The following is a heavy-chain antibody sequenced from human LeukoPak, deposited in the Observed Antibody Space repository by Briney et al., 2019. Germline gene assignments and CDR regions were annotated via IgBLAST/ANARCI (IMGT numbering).Heavy chain of an antibody. CDR2: TWSDGRSE. CDR1: GVSLSSHG. J-gene: IGHJ4*02. CDR3: ARDRGNDYFDS. V-gene: IGHV3-33*01. Sequence: PGGSLRLSCVVSGVSLSSHGMHWVRQAPGKGLEWLTFTWSDGRSEYYADSVKGRFTVSRDNSKNTVYLQINSLRVEDTAVYYCARDRGNDYFDSWGQGTLVTVSP.